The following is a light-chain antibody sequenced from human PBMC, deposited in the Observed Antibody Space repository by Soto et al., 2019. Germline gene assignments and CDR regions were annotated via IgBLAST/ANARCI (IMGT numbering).Light chain of an antibody. CDR2: GVS. Sequence: EIVLTQSPGTLSLSPGEIATLSFSASQSVSSIYFAWYQQKRGQAPRLLIYGVSSRATCIPDRFSGSGSGTDFTLTISRLEPEDSAVYYCEQYGSSPRTFGQGTKVDIK. J-gene: IGKJ1*01. V-gene: IGKV3-20*01. CDR3: EQYGSSPRT. CDR1: QSVSSIY.